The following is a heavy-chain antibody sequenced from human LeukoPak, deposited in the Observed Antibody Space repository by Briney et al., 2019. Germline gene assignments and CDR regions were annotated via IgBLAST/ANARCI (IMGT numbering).Heavy chain of an antibody. CDR3: ARAGAGSGSYYNVFFYY. Sequence: VASAKVSCKASGGTSCSYAISCVRHAPRERVEWMLGIIPIFGTATSAQTFQGIVTITADESTSTAYMELSSLRSEDTAVYYCARAGAGSGSYYNVFFYYWGQGTLVTVSS. D-gene: IGHD3-10*01. CDR2: IIPIFGTA. V-gene: IGHV1-69*13. CDR1: GGTSCSYA. J-gene: IGHJ4*02.